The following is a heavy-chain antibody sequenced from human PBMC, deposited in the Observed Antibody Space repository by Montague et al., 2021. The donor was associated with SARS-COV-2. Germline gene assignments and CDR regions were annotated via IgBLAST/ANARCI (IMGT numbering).Heavy chain of an antibody. J-gene: IGHJ4*02. D-gene: IGHD6-19*01. CDR2: ISCIGSTT. CDR1: GFTFSSFA. V-gene: IGHV3-23*01. CDR3: AKDLEQSLVGSDYFDY. Sequence: SLRLSCAASGFTFSSFAMNWVRQAPGKGLEWVSTISCIGSTTYYADSVKGRFTVSRDNSKNTLYLQMNSLRAEDTAVYYCAKDLEQSLVGSDYFDYWGQGTLVTVSS.